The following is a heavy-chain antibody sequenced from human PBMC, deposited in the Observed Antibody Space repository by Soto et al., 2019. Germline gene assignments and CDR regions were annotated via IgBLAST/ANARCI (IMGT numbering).Heavy chain of an antibody. CDR1: GGSISSSSYY. D-gene: IGHD3-9*01. J-gene: IGHJ5*02. CDR3: ARRGYYDILTGYQKANWFDP. V-gene: IGHV4-39*01. Sequence: QLQLQESGPGLVKPSETLSLTCTVSGGSISSSSYYWGWIRQPPGKGLEWIGSIYYRGSTYYNPSLQGRVTISVDTSNNQFSLKLRSGTAADTAVYYCARRGYYDILTGYQKANWFDPWGQGTLVTVSS. CDR2: IYYRGST.